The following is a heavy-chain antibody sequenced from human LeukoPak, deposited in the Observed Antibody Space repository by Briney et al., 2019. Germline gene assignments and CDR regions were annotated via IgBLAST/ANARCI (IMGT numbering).Heavy chain of an antibody. CDR3: AIDSGDYDGNPLPDY. Sequence: ASVKVSCKASGYTFTGYYMHWVRQAPGQGLEWMGWINPNSGGTNYAQKFQGRVTMTRDTSISTAYMELSRLRSDDTAVYYCAIDSGDYDGNPLPDYWGQGTLVTVSS. J-gene: IGHJ4*02. D-gene: IGHD4-23*01. V-gene: IGHV1-2*02. CDR2: INPNSGGT. CDR1: GYTFTGYY.